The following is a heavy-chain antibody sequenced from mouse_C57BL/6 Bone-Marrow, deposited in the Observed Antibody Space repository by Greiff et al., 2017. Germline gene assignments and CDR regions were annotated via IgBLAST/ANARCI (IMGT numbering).Heavy chain of an antibody. D-gene: IGHD1-1*01. CDR3: ARTRTTVVAHYYAMDY. CDR2: ISDGGSYT. Sequence: EVKLVESGGGLVKPGGSLKLSCAASGFTFSSYAMSWVRQTPEKRLEWVATISDGGSYTYYPDNVKGTFTISRDNAKNNLYLQMSHLKSEDTAMXYCARTRTTVVAHYYAMDYWGQGTSVTVSS. V-gene: IGHV5-4*03. CDR1: GFTFSSYA. J-gene: IGHJ4*01.